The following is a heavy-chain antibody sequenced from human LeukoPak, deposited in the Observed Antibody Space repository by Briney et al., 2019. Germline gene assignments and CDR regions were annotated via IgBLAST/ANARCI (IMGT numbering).Heavy chain of an antibody. Sequence: PSQTLSLTCTVSGGSISSGDYYWSWIRQPPGKGLEWIGYIYYSGSIYYNPSLKSRVTISVDTSKNQFSLKLSSVTAADTAVYYCARVIVVVPAAILSAFDIWGQGTMVTVSS. CDR1: GGSISSGDYY. CDR3: ARVIVVVPAAILSAFDI. J-gene: IGHJ3*02. D-gene: IGHD2-2*01. CDR2: IYYSGSI. V-gene: IGHV4-30-4*08.